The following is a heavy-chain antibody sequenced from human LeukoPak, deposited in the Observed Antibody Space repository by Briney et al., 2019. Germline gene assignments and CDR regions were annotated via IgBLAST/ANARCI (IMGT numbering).Heavy chain of an antibody. CDR1: GFTFSSYG. V-gene: IGHV3-23*01. CDR2: ISGSGGST. CDR3: AKDPNYGGNFDY. Sequence: GGSLGLSCAASGFTFSSYGMSWVRQAPGKGLEWVSAISGSGGSTYYADSVKGRFTISRDNSKNTLYLQMNSLRAEDTAVYYCAKDPNYGGNFDYWGQGTLVTVSS. J-gene: IGHJ4*02. D-gene: IGHD4-23*01.